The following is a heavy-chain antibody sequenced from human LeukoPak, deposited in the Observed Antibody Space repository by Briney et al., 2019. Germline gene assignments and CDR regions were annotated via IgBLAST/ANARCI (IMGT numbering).Heavy chain of an antibody. CDR3: ARPQTMGSSSPLGY. V-gene: IGHV4-59*01. CDR1: GGFISSYY. D-gene: IGHD2-2*01. Sequence: PSETLSLTCTVSGGFISSYYWIWIRQPPGKGLEWIGDIYYSGRTNYNPSLKSRVTTSLDTSKNQISLKLSSVTAADTAVYYCARPQTMGSSSPLGYWGQGTLVTVSS. CDR2: IYYSGRT. J-gene: IGHJ4*02.